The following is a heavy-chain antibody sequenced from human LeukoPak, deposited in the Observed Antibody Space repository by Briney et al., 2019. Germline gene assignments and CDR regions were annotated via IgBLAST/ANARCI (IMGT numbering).Heavy chain of an antibody. Sequence: SGPTLLNPTQTLTLTCTFSGFSLSTSGMCVSWIRQPPGKALEWLARIDWDDDKYYSTSLKTRLTISKDTSKNQVVLTMTNMDPVDTATYYCARAQIRIVGVPYYMDVWGKGTTVTVSS. CDR3: ARAQIRIVGVPYYMDV. CDR1: GFSLSTSGMC. V-gene: IGHV2-70*11. D-gene: IGHD1-26*01. J-gene: IGHJ6*03. CDR2: IDWDDDK.